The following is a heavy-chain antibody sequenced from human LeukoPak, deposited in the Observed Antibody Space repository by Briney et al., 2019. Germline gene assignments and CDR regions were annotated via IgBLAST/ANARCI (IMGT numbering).Heavy chain of an antibody. D-gene: IGHD3-10*02. CDR2: ISSSSSTI. CDR3: AELGITMIGGV. J-gene: IGHJ6*04. CDR1: GFTLSSYG. Sequence: QAGGSLRLSCAASGFTLSSYGMNWVRQVPGKGLEWVSYISSSSSTIYYADSVKGRFTISRDNAKNSLYLQMNSLRAEDTAVYYCAELGITMIGGVWGKGTTVTISS. V-gene: IGHV3-48*04.